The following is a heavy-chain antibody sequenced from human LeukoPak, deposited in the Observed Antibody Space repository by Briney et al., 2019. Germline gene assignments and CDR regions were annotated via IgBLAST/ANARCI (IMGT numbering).Heavy chain of an antibody. Sequence: SETLSLTCTVSGGSISSGDYYWSWIRQPPGKGLEWIGYMYYSGSTYYNPSLKSRVTISVDTSKNQFSLKLSSVTAADTAVYYCAGAGDFWSGYPSRNYMDVWGKGTTVTVSS. CDR1: GGSISSGDYY. J-gene: IGHJ6*03. V-gene: IGHV4-30-4*01. CDR3: AGAGDFWSGYPSRNYMDV. D-gene: IGHD3-3*01. CDR2: MYYSGST.